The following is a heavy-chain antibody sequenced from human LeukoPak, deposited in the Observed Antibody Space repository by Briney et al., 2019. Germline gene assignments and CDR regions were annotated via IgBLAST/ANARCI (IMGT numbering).Heavy chain of an antibody. J-gene: IGHJ6*03. CDR1: GFTFSSYW. CDR2: IKQDGSEK. V-gene: IGHV3-7*03. D-gene: IGHD3-22*01. CDR3: AKGYYYDSSGYFASSGGYYYMDV. Sequence: GGSLRLSCAASGFTFSSYWMSWVHQAPGKVLEWVANIKQDGSEKYYVDSVKGRFTISRDNAKNSLYLQMNSLRAEDTAVYYCAKGYYYDSSGYFASSGGYYYMDVWGKGTTVTVSS.